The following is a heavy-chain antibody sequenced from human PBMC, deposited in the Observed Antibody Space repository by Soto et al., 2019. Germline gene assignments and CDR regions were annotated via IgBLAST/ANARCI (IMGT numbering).Heavy chain of an antibody. CDR2: ISGSGGST. D-gene: IGHD3-3*01. CDR3: AKLSNYDFWSGYSAPSGMDV. CDR1: GFTFSSYA. V-gene: IGHV3-23*01. Sequence: GGSLRLSCAASGFTFSSYAMSWVRQAPGKGLEWVSAISGSGGSTYYADSVKGRFTISRDNSKNTLYLQMNSLRAEDTAVYYCAKLSNYDFWSGYSAPSGMDVWGQGTTVTVSS. J-gene: IGHJ6*02.